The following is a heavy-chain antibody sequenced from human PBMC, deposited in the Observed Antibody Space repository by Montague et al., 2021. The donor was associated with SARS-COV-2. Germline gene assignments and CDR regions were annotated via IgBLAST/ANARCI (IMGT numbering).Heavy chain of an antibody. J-gene: IGHJ6*03. D-gene: IGHD6-6*01. Sequence: SLRLSCAASGFTFSDYYMSWIRQAPGKGLEWVSYISSSGSTIYYADSVKGRFTISRDNAKNSLYLQMNSLRAEDTAVYYCARDRYSSSTYYCYYMDVWGKGTTVTVSS. V-gene: IGHV3-11*01. CDR3: ARDRYSSSTYYCYYMDV. CDR1: GFTFSDYY. CDR2: ISSSGSTI.